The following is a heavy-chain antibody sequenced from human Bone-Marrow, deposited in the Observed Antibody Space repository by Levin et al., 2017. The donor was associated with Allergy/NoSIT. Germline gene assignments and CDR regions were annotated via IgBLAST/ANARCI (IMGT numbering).Heavy chain of an antibody. J-gene: IGHJ4*02. CDR1: GFTFSSYT. V-gene: IGHV3-30-3*01. Sequence: GESLKISCAASGFTFSSYTMHWVRQAPGKGLEWVTVISYDGSYKYYADSVKGRFTISRDASKNTVYLQMDSLRPEDTAVYYCVASRTTGWGQGTLVTVSS. CDR2: ISYDGSYK. D-gene: IGHD1-7*01. CDR3: VASRTTG.